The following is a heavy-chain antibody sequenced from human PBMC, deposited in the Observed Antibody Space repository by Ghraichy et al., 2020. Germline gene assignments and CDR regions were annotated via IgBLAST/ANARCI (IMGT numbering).Heavy chain of an antibody. Sequence: GGSLRLSCAASGFTFSDHYMDWVRQAPGKGLEWVGRSRNKAYSYTTEYAASVKGRFTISRDDSKNSLYLQMSNVKTEDTAVYYCIRGDPNCSGGACYSPGGYWGQGTLVTVSS. CDR1: GFTFSDHY. V-gene: IGHV3-72*01. CDR2: SRNKAYSYTT. D-gene: IGHD2-15*01. J-gene: IGHJ4*02. CDR3: IRGDPNCSGGACYSPGGY.